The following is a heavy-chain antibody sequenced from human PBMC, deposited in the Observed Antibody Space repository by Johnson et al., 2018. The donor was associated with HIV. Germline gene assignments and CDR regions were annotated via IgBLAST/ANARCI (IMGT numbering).Heavy chain of an antibody. CDR1: GLSFSNFG. CDR2: ISFDGNQK. J-gene: IGHJ3*02. Sequence: QVQLVESGGGVVQPGESLTLSCVVSGLSFSNFGIHWVRQAPGKGPEWVAVISFDGNQKKYADSVKGRFTISRDNSKNTLYLQMNSLRAEDTAVYYCARDPSAGEQLDDAFDIWGQGTMVTVSS. CDR3: ARDPSAGEQLDDAFDI. D-gene: IGHD6-6*01. V-gene: IGHV3-30*03.